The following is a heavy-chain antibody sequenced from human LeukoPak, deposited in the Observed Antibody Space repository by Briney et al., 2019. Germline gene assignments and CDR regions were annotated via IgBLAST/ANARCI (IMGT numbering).Heavy chain of an antibody. Sequence: SVKVSCKASGGTFSSYAISWVRQAPGQGLEWMGRIIPILGIANYAQKFQGRVTITADKSTSTAYMELSSLRSEDTAVYYCARDPVVPAAAYFDYWGQGTLVTVSS. CDR3: ARDPVVPAAAYFDY. D-gene: IGHD2-2*01. J-gene: IGHJ4*02. V-gene: IGHV1-69*04. CDR2: IIPILGIA. CDR1: GGTFSSYA.